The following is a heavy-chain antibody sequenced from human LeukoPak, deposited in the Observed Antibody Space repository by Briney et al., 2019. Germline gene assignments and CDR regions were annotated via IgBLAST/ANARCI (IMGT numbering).Heavy chain of an antibody. Sequence: ASVKVSCKASGYTFTSYGISWVRQAPGQGLEWMGWISAYNGNTNYAQKFQGRVTITADESTSTAYMELSSLRSEDTAVYYCARPRYSGSYQGYYYYGMDVWGQGTTVTVSS. J-gene: IGHJ6*02. D-gene: IGHD1-26*01. CDR2: ISAYNGNT. CDR1: GYTFTSYG. V-gene: IGHV1-18*01. CDR3: ARPRYSGSYQGYYYYGMDV.